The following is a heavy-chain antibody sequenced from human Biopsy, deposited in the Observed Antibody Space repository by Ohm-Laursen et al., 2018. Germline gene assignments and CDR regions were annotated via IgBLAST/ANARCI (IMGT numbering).Heavy chain of an antibody. CDR2: IISVHDIA. Sequence: SSVKVSCKASGYTFTDSYMHWVRQAPGQGLEWMGRIISVHDIANYAQKFQGRVTITADKSTSTAYMELRNLRSEDTAVYYCARTLVDCTSGTCYDVGDGMDVWGQGTTVIVSS. D-gene: IGHD2-15*01. CDR1: GYTFTDSY. V-gene: IGHV1-69*02. J-gene: IGHJ6*02. CDR3: ARTLVDCTSGTCYDVGDGMDV.